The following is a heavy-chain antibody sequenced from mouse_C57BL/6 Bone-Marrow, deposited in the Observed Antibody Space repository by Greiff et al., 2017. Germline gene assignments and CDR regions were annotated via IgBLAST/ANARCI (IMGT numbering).Heavy chain of an antibody. CDR3: ARRGLLRRYVGV. Sequence: VQLQQSGPELVKPGASVKMSCKASGYTFTDYNMHWVKQSHGKSLEWIGYINPNNGGTSYNQKFKGKATLTVNKSSSTAYMELSSLTSEDSAVYCCARRGLLRRYVGVWGTGATVTVST. V-gene: IGHV1-22*01. D-gene: IGHD1-1*01. J-gene: IGHJ1*03. CDR2: INPNNGGT. CDR1: GYTFTDYN.